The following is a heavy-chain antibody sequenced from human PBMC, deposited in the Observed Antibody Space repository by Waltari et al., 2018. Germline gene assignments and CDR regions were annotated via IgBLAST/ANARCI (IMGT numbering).Heavy chain of an antibody. D-gene: IGHD1-20*01. CDR3: TRGITKAFDP. J-gene: IGHJ5*02. Sequence: EVQLVESGGDLLQPGGSLRLSCAASGITFSSSWMHWVRQTTGTGLEWVSTISTDGSFTGYADSVRGRFTISRDNAKSMLYLQMNSLRADDTAVYYCTRGITKAFDPWGQGTLVTVSS. CDR1: GITFSSSW. CDR2: ISTDGSFT. V-gene: IGHV3-74*01.